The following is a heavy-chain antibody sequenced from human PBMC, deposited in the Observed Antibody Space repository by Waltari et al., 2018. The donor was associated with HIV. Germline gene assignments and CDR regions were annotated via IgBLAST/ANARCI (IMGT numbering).Heavy chain of an antibody. V-gene: IGHV1-18*01. D-gene: IGHD3-10*01. CDR3: ARYGSGGYYYYGMDV. CDR1: GYTFTSYG. CDR2: ISAYNGNT. J-gene: IGHJ6*02. Sequence: QVQLVQSGAEVKKPGASVKVSCKASGYTFTSYGLSWVRQAPGQGLEGKGGISAYNGNTNYAQKLQGRVTLTTDTSTSTAYMELRSLRSDDTAVYYCARYGSGGYYYYGMDVWGQGTTVTVSS.